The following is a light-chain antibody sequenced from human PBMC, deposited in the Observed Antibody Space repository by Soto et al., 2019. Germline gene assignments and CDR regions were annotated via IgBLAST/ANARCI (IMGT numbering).Light chain of an antibody. CDR1: QNISNY. CDR2: DVS. Sequence: IVLTPSPATLPLSPVKRATLSCRASQNISNYLIWYQQKPGQAPRLLIYDVSNRATGIPARFSGSGSGTDFTLTINSLEPEDFAVYYCRQRSNWPLTFGQGTKVDIK. V-gene: IGKV3-11*01. CDR3: RQRSNWPLT. J-gene: IGKJ1*01.